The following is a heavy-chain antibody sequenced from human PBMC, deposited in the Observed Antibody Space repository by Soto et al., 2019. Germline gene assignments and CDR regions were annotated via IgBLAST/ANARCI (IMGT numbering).Heavy chain of an antibody. CDR3: MLGSGWKDFDY. V-gene: IGHV4-31*09. CDR1: GGSISSGGYY. D-gene: IGHD3-22*01. J-gene: IGHJ4*02. CDR2: IYYSGST. Sequence: PSETLSLTCTVSGGSISSGGYYWSWIRQHPGKGLEWIGYIYYSGSTYYNPSLKSRVTISIDRSKNQFSLKLSSVTAADTAVYYCMLGSGWKDFDYWGQGTLVTVSS.